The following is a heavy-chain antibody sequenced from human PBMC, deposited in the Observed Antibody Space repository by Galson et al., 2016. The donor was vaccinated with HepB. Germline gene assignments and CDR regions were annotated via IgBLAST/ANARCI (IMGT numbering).Heavy chain of an antibody. J-gene: IGHJ3*01. CDR3: ARDRRYYDRHDAFDL. D-gene: IGHD3-22*01. V-gene: IGHV4-31*03. CDR2: IYYSGNT. CDR1: AGSISSGGYY. Sequence: TLSLTCTVSAGSISSGGYYWSWIRQHPGKGLEWIGYIYYSGNTYYNPSLKSRVSISLDTSTNQFSLKLSSVTVADTAVYYWARDRRYYDRHDAFDLWGQGTMVTVSS.